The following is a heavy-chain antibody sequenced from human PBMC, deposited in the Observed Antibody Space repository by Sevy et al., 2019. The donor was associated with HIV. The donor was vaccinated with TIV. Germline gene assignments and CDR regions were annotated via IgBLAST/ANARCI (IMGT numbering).Heavy chain of an antibody. V-gene: IGHV4-31*03. Sequence: SETLSLTCTVSGGSISSGGYYWSWIRQHPGKGLEWIGYIYYSGSTYYNPSLKSRVTISVDTSKNQFSLKLSSVTAADTAVYYSARDLGHSSGYIVPQYWGQGTLVTVSS. CDR3: ARDLGHSSGYIVPQY. D-gene: IGHD3-22*01. CDR1: GGSISSGGYY. J-gene: IGHJ4*02. CDR2: IYYSGST.